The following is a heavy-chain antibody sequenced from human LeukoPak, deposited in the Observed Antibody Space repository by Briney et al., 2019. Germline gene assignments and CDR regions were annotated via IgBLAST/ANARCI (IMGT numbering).Heavy chain of an antibody. D-gene: IGHD3-16*02. CDR1: GRSISSSY. V-gene: IGHV4-59*08. Sequence: SETLSLTCSVSGRSISSSYWDSIRQPPGNGLEWIGYIYYSESTNYNPSLKSRVSISVDTSKNPFSLRLSSVTAADTAVYFCARGYRADNFDYWGQGTLVTVSS. CDR3: ARGYRADNFDY. CDR2: IYYSEST. J-gene: IGHJ4*02.